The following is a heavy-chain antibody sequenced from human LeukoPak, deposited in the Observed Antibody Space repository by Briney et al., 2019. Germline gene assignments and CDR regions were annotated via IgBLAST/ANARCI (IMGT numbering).Heavy chain of an antibody. CDR1: GFTFSSYW. D-gene: IGHD3-10*01. J-gene: IGHJ4*02. V-gene: IGHV3-7*01. CDR2: IKQDGSEK. CDR3: ARDFPFGVY. Sequence: PGGSLRLSCAASGFTFSSYWMSWVRQAPGKGLEWVANIKQDGSEKYYVDSVKGRFIISRDNTKNSLYIQLNSLRVEDTAVYYCARDFPFGVYWGRGALVTVSS.